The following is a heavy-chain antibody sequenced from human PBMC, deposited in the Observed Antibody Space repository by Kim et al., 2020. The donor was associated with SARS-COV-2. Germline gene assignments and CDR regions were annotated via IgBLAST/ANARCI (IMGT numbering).Heavy chain of an antibody. Sequence: GGSLRLSCAGYGFTFQDHALHWVRQPPGKGLEWVAGITWNSHSIGYADSVKERFIISRDNAKNSLYLQINSLRLEDTAFYFCARATGWTGLDPIDHWGQGTLVSVSS. V-gene: IGHV3-9*01. D-gene: IGHD3-9*01. CDR1: GFTFQDHA. J-gene: IGHJ4*02. CDR2: ITWNSHSI. CDR3: ARATGWTGLDPIDH.